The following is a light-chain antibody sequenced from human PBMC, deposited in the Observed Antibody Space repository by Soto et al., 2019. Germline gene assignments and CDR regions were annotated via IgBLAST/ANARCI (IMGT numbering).Light chain of an antibody. CDR3: QHLNAFPHVT. CDR2: AAS. CDR1: RDISDS. J-gene: IGKJ3*01. Sequence: DIQMTQSPSSLSASGGDRVTITCRASRDISDSLAWYQQEPGKAPKLLIFAASSLHIGVPSRFSGSGSGTIFTLTISSLQPEDFATYYCQHLNAFPHVTFGPGTKVDIK. V-gene: IGKV1-9*01.